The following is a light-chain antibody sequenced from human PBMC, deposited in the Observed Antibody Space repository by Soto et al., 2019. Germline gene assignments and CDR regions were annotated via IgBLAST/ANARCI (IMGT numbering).Light chain of an antibody. Sequence: HMAQSPSRVSGSLGDIMTITFRASQNIQRWLAWYQQKPGKAPNLLIYAASTLETGVPSRFSGSGYGPESTLTIASLQPDDSASYSCQQSNSFSKTFGRGTIVDIK. V-gene: IGKV1-5*01. CDR1: QNIQRW. CDR3: QQSNSFSKT. CDR2: AAS. J-gene: IGKJ1*01.